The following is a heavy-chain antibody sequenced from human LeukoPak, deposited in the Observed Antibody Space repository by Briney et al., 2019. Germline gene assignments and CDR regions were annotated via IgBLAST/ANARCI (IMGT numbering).Heavy chain of an antibody. V-gene: IGHV4-61*02. CDR3: ARDGGWDYYYYYMDV. D-gene: IGHD3-16*01. J-gene: IGHJ6*03. CDR2: IYSSGST. Sequence: SETLSLTCTVSGVSISSRYHYWTWIRQPAGKGLEWIGRIYSSGSTNYNPSLQSRVAISLDTSENQFSLMLTSVTAADTAVYYCARDGGWDYYYYYMDVWGKGTTVTVSS. CDR1: GVSISSRYHY.